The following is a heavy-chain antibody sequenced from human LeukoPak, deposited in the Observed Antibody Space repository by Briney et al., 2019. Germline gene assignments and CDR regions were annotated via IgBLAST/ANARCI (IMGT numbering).Heavy chain of an antibody. D-gene: IGHD4-23*01. CDR2: IYYSGST. J-gene: IGHJ4*02. CDR3: ARGRDDYGGNSGNFDN. CDR1: GGSISSYY. V-gene: IGHV4-59*01. Sequence: SETLSLTCTGSGGSISSYYWSWVRQPPGKGLEWIGYIYYSGSTNYNPSLKSRVTISVDTSKNQFSLKLSSVTTADTAVYYCARGRDDYGGNSGNFDNWGQGTLVTVSS.